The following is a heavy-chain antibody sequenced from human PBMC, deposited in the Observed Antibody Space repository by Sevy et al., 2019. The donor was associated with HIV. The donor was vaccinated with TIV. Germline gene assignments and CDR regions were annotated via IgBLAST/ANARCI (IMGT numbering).Heavy chain of an antibody. D-gene: IGHD3-10*01. CDR1: GYTFSSYG. V-gene: IGHV1-18*01. CDR3: AREGYYYRSGTYRPPNYYGMDV. J-gene: IGHJ6*02. CDR2: ISDYNGYT. Sequence: ASVKVSCKASGYTFSSYGISWVRQAPGQGLEWMGWISDYNGYTNYAHKFQGRVTMSTGTSTGTAYMELRSLRSDDTAVYFCAREGYYYRSGTYRPPNYYGMDVWGQGTAVTVSS.